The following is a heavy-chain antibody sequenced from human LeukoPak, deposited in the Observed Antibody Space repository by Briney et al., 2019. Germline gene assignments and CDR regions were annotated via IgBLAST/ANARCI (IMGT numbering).Heavy chain of an antibody. V-gene: IGHV4-34*01. Sequence: PSETLSLTCAVYGGSFSGYYWSWIRQPPGKGLEWIGEINHSGSTNYNPSLKSRVTISVDTSKNQFSLKLSSVTAADTAVYYCARVHYSYRYYYYYMDVWGKGTTVTASS. CDR1: GGSFSGYY. CDR2: INHSGST. CDR3: ARVHYSYRYYYYYMDV. D-gene: IGHD3-16*02. J-gene: IGHJ6*03.